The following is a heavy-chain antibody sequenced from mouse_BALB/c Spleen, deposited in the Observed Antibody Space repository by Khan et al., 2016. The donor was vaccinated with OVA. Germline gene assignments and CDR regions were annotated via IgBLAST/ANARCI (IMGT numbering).Heavy chain of an antibody. V-gene: IGHV2-6-1*01. CDR2: IWSDGST. CDR1: GFSLTNYG. CDR3: ARQPYYHYNIMDY. J-gene: IGHJ4*01. Sequence: QVQLKESGPGLVAPSQSLSITCTLSGFSLTNYGVHWVRQPPGKGLEWLVVIWSDGSTTYNSALKSSLTISKDNSTSQVFLKMNSLQTEDTAVYFCARQPYYHYNIMDYWGQGTSVTVSS. D-gene: IGHD2-10*01.